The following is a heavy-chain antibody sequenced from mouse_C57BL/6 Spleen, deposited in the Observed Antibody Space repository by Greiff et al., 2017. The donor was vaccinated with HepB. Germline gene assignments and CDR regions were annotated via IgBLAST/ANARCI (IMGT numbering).Heavy chain of an antibody. J-gene: IGHJ4*01. Sequence: VQLQQPGAELVMPGASVKLSCKASGYTFTSYWMHWVKQRPGQGLEWIGEIDPSDSYTNYNQKFKGKSTLTVDKSSSTAYMQLSSLTSEDSAVYYCARSGDSSGYNYAMDYWGQGTSVTVSS. CDR2: IDPSDSYT. V-gene: IGHV1-69*01. CDR3: ARSGDSSGYNYAMDY. D-gene: IGHD3-2*02. CDR1: GYTFTSYW.